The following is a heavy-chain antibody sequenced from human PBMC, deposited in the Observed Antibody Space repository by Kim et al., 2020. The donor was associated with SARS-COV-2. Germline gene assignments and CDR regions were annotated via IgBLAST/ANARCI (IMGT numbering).Heavy chain of an antibody. D-gene: IGHD3-10*01. CDR2: IYYSGST. V-gene: IGHV4-39*07. CDR1: GGSISSSSYY. CDR3: ARVVWFGELLHFNWFDP. J-gene: IGHJ5*02. Sequence: SETLSLTCTVSGGSISSSSYYWGWIRQPPGKGLEWIGSIYYSGSTYYNPSLKSRVTISVDTSKNQFSLKLSSVTAADTAVYYCARVVWFGELLHFNWFDPWGQGTLVTVSS.